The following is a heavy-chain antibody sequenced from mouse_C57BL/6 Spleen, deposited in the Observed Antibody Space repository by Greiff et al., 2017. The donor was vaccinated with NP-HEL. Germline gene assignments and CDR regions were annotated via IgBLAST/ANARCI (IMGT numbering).Heavy chain of an antibody. CDR1: GYSFTSYY. D-gene: IGHD1-1*01. CDR2: IYPGSGNT. J-gene: IGHJ1*03. V-gene: IGHV1-66*01. CDR3: ARDNGSSSWYFDV. Sequence: QVQLKESGPELVKPGASVKISCKASGYSFTSYYIHWVKQRPGQGLEWIGWIYPGSGNTKYNEKFKGKATLTADTSSSTAYMQLSSLTSEDSAVYYCARDNGSSSWYFDVWGTGTTVTVSS.